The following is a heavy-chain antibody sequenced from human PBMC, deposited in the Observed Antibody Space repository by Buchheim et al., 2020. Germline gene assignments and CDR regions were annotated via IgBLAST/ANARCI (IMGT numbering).Heavy chain of an antibody. J-gene: IGHJ6*02. D-gene: IGHD3-3*01. CDR2: ISYDGSNK. CDR3: ANAEYYDFWSDYYPGYYYGMDV. Sequence: QVQLVESGGGVVQPGRSLRLSCAASGFIFSSYGMHWVRQAPGKGLEWVAVISYDGSNKYYADSVKGRFTISRDNSKNTLYLQMNSLRAEDTAVYYCANAEYYDFWSDYYPGYYYGMDVWGQGTT. V-gene: IGHV3-30*18. CDR1: GFIFSSYG.